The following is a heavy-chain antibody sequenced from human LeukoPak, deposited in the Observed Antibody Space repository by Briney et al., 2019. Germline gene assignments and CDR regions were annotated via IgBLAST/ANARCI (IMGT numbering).Heavy chain of an antibody. D-gene: IGHD3-22*01. CDR2: INPNSGGT. CDR1: GYTFTGYY. CDR3: ARDHYYDSSGYLYG. Sequence: ASVKVSCKASGYTFTGYYMHWVRQAPGQGLEWMGWINPNSGGTNYAQKFQGRVTMTRDTSISTAYMELRSLRSDDTAVYYCARDHYYDSSGYLYGWGQGTLVTVSS. J-gene: IGHJ4*02. V-gene: IGHV1-2*02.